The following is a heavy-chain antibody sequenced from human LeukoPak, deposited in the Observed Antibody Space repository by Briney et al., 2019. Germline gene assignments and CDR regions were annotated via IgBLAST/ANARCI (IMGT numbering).Heavy chain of an antibody. Sequence: PGGSLRLSCAASGFTSSGYWMHWVRQAPGKGLVWVSRVRSDGSSTTYADSVKGRFTISRDNAKNSLYLQMNSLRAEDTALYYCAKGVSVAGIGYFQHWGQGTLVTVSS. CDR1: GFTSSGYW. CDR2: VRSDGSST. CDR3: AKGVSVAGIGYFQH. D-gene: IGHD6-19*01. V-gene: IGHV3-74*01. J-gene: IGHJ1*01.